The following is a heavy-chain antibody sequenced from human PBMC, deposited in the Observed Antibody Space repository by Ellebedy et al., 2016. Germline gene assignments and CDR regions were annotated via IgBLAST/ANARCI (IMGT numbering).Heavy chain of an antibody. V-gene: IGHV4-59*01. Sequence: SETLSLTCAVYGGSFSGYYWSWIRQSPGKGLEWIGYVFYTGSTNYNPSLKSRVTISVDTSKNQFSLKLSSVTAADTAVYYCASSSGTYYDYYYYYGMDVWGQGTTVTVSS. J-gene: IGHJ6*02. D-gene: IGHD1-26*01. CDR2: VFYTGST. CDR1: GGSFSGYY. CDR3: ASSSGTYYDYYYYYGMDV.